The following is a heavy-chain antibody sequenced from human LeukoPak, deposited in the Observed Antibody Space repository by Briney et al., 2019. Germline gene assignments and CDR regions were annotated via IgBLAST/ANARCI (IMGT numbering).Heavy chain of an antibody. V-gene: IGHV3-30-3*01. CDR2: ISYDGSNK. CDR3: GRVRMFGVVIISGMDV. D-gene: IGHD3-3*01. Sequence: PGRSLRLSCAASGFTFSSYAMHWVRQAPGKGLEWVAVISYDGSNKYYADSVKGRFTISRDNSKNTLYLQMNSLRAEDTAVYYWGRVRMFGVVIISGMDVWGQGTTVTVSS. CDR1: GFTFSSYA. J-gene: IGHJ6*02.